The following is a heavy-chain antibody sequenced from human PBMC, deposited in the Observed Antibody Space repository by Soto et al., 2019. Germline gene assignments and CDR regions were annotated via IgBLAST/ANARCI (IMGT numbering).Heavy chain of an antibody. D-gene: IGHD3-3*01. CDR3: AIEGITSFGAPGYYFDY. CDR1: GFTFSSYA. J-gene: IGHJ4*02. CDR2: ISYDGSNK. Sequence: QVQLVESGGGVVQPGRSLRLSCAASGFTFSSYAMHWVRQAPGKGLEWVAVISYDGSNKYYADSVKGRFTISRDNSKNKRYLQMNSLRAEDTAVYYCAIEGITSFGAPGYYFDYLGQGTLVTVSS. V-gene: IGHV3-30-3*01.